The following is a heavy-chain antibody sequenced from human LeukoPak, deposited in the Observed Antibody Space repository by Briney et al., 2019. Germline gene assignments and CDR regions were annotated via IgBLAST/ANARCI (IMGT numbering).Heavy chain of an antibody. J-gene: IGHJ4*02. CDR3: ARDRGDYRFDY. CDR2: IYYSGST. V-gene: IGHV4-39*02. CDR1: GGSISTSSYY. D-gene: IGHD4-17*01. Sequence: SETLSLTCTVSGGSISTSSYYWGWIRQPPGKGLEWIGNIYYSGSTHYNPSLKSRVTTSIDTSKNQFSLEVSSVTAADTAVYYCARDRGDYRFDYWGQGTLVTVSS.